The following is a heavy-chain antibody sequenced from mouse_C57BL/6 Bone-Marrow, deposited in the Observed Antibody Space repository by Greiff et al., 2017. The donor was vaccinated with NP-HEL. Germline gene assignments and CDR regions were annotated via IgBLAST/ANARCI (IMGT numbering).Heavy chain of an antibody. CDR2: IRRKSNNYAT. J-gene: IGHJ4*01. V-gene: IGHV10-1*01. CDR3: GRAPHSNPYYAMDY. Sequence: EVQLVESGGGLVQPKGSLKLSCAASGFSFNTYAMNWVRQAPGKGLEWVARIRRKSNNYATYYADSVKDRFTISRDDSESMLYLQMNNLKTEDTAVYYCGRAPHSNPYYAMDYWGQGTSVTVSS. CDR1: GFSFNTYA. D-gene: IGHD2-5*01.